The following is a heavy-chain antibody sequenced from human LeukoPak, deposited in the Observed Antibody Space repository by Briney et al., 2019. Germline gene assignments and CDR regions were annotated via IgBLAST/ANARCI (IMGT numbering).Heavy chain of an antibody. CDR1: GYTFTSYY. V-gene: IGHV1-46*01. CDR2: INPSGGST. J-gene: IGHJ4*02. Sequence: ASVKVSCKASGYTFTSYYMHWVRQAPGQGLEWMGIINPSGGSTSYAQKFQGGVTITADKSTSTAYMELSSLRSEDAAVYYCARGPYGDYAFDYWGQGTLVTVSS. CDR3: ARGPYGDYAFDY. D-gene: IGHD4-17*01.